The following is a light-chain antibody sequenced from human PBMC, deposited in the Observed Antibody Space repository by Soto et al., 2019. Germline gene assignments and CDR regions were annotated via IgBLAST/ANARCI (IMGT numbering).Light chain of an antibody. CDR2: EVN. J-gene: IGLJ3*02. V-gene: IGLV2-23*02. CDR1: SNDVVGYNL. CDR3: CSHVGGSSPQWV. Sequence: QSALTHPASVSGSPGQSITISCTGTSNDVVGYNLVSWFQQHPGKAPKLMISEVNKRPSGVSNRFSGSKSANTASLTISGLQAEDEADYYCCSHVGGSSPQWVFGGGTKLTVL.